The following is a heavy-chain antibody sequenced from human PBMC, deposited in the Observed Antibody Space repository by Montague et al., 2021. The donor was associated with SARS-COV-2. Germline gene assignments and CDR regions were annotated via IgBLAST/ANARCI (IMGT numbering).Heavy chain of an antibody. J-gene: IGHJ2*01. V-gene: IGHV6-1*01. CDR1: GDSVSSNIAT. CDR2: TYYRSKWYN. CDR3: ARAYCGGDCYFYWYFDL. Sequence: CALSGDSVSSNIATWNWIRQSPSRGLEWLGRTYYRSKWYNGYAVSVKSRVIINPDTSNNRISLQLNSVTPEDTAVYYCARAYCGGDCYFYWYFDLWGRGTLVTVSS. D-gene: IGHD2-21*02.